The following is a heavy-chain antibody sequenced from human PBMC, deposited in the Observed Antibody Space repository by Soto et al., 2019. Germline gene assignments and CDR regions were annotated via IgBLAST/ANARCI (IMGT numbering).Heavy chain of an antibody. Sequence: ASVKVSCKASGYTFTSYDINWVRQATGQGLEWMGWMNPNSGNTGYAQKFQGRVTMTRNTSISTAYMELSSLRSEDTAVYYCARGVFHPYYDFWSGYYSWFDPWGQGTLVTVSS. V-gene: IGHV1-8*01. CDR1: GYTFTSYD. CDR3: ARGVFHPYYDFWSGYYSWFDP. D-gene: IGHD3-3*01. CDR2: MNPNSGNT. J-gene: IGHJ5*02.